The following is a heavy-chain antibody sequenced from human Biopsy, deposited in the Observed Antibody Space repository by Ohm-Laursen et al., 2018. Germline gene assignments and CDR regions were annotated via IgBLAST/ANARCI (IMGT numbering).Heavy chain of an antibody. CDR1: GGSVSDSFHF. Sequence: SQTLSCTCSVSGGSVSDSFHFWNWIRQPPGKGLELIGNVYYCGTTNSNPSLKSRVTVTIDSSKNQFSLKLTSVTTADAAVYFCTRDVKRYCSGSSCCTGYFGMDVWGQGTTVTVSS. D-gene: IGHD2-2*01. CDR2: VYYCGTT. CDR3: TRDVKRYCSGSSCCTGYFGMDV. J-gene: IGHJ6*02. V-gene: IGHV4-61*01.